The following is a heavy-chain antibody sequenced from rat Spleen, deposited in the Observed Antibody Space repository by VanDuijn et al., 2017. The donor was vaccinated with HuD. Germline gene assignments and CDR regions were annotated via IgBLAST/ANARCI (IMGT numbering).Heavy chain of an antibody. CDR3: SRTMGITYDYFDY. J-gene: IGHJ2*01. CDR1: GFTFSDYY. D-gene: IGHD1-9*01. V-gene: IGHV5-20*01. CDR2: ISNDGGNT. Sequence: EVQLVESGGGLVQPGRSLKLSCAASGFTFSDYYMAWVRQAPTKGLEWVASISNDGGNTYYRDSVKGRFTISRDNAKSTLNLQMDSLRSEDTATYYCSRTMGITYDYFDYWGQGVMVTVSS.